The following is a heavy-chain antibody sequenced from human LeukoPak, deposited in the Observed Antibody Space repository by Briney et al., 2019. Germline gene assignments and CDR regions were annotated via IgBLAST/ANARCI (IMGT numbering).Heavy chain of an antibody. CDR2: IEQDGSEK. D-gene: IGHD6-19*01. J-gene: IGHJ4*02. CDR3: ARDPSSGWYHGNDY. Sequence: PGGSLRLSCAASGFTVSSNYMSWVRQAPGKGLEWVANIEQDGSEKYYVDSVKGRFTISRDNAKNSLYLQMNSLRAEDTAVYYCARDPSSGWYHGNDYWGQGTLVTVSS. V-gene: IGHV3-7*05. CDR1: GFTVSSNY.